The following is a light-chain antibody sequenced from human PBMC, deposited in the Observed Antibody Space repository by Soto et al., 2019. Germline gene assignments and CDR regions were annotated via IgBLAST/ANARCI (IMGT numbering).Light chain of an antibody. CDR3: QHYNSYSEA. CDR2: KAS. CDR1: QTISSW. Sequence: DIQMTQSPSTLSGSVGDRVTITCRASQTISSWLAWYQQKPGKAPKLLIYKASTLKSGVPSRFSGNGSGTEFTLSIISLQPDDFATYYCQHYNSYSEAFGQGTKVELK. V-gene: IGKV1-5*03. J-gene: IGKJ1*01.